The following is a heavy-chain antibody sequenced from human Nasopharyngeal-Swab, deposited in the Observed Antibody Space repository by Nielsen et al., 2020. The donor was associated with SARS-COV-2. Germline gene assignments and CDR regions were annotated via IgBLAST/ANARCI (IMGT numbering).Heavy chain of an antibody. D-gene: IGHD5-18*01. V-gene: IGHV4-34*01. CDR2: INHSGST. CDR1: GGSFSGYY. J-gene: IGHJ4*02. Sequence: SETLSLTCAVYGGSFSGYYWSWIRQPPGKGLEWIGEINHSGSTNYNPSLKSRVTISVDTSKNQFSLKLSSVTAADTAVYYCAGLPHRDTAMVKAVVLDYWGQGTLVTVSS. CDR3: AGLPHRDTAMVKAVVLDY.